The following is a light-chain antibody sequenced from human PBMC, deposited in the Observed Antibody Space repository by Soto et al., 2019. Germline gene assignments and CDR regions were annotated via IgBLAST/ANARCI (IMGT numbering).Light chain of an antibody. Sequence: IQLTQSPSSLSASVGDRVTITCRASQGISSYLAWYQQKPGKAPKLLIYAASTLQSGVPSRFSGSGSGTYFTLTISSLQPEDFATYYCQQLKSYPRTFGQGTKVEIK. V-gene: IGKV1-9*01. J-gene: IGKJ1*01. CDR1: QGISSY. CDR2: AAS. CDR3: QQLKSYPRT.